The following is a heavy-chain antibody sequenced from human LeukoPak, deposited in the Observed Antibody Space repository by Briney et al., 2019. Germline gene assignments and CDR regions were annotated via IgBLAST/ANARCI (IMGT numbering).Heavy chain of an antibody. CDR3: ARDRDMVRGVRGGWFDP. CDR1: GYSISSGYY. D-gene: IGHD3-10*01. CDR2: IYHSGST. V-gene: IGHV4-38-2*02. Sequence: SETLSLTCTVSGYSISSGYYWGWIRQPPGKGLEWIGSIYHSGSTYYNPSLKSRVTISVDTSKNQFSLKLSSVTAADTAVYYCARDRDMVRGVRGGWFDPWGQGTLVTVSS. J-gene: IGHJ5*02.